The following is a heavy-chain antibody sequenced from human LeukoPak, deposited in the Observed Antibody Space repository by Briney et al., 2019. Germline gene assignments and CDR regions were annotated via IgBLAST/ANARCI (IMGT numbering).Heavy chain of an antibody. CDR3: ARPVSASGSYPYYFDY. CDR1: GYSFTSYW. J-gene: IGHJ4*02. CDR2: IYPGDSDT. V-gene: IGHV5-51*01. Sequence: GESLKISCKGSGYSFTSYWIGWVRQMPGKGLEWMGTIYPGDSDTRYSPSFQGQVTISADKSISTAYLQWSSLKASDTAMYYCARPVSASGSYPYYFDYWGQGTLVTVSS. D-gene: IGHD1-26*01.